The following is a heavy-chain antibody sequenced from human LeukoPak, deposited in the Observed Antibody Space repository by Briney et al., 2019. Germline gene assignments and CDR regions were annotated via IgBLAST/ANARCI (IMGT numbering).Heavy chain of an antibody. CDR2: ISSSGATT. CDR1: GFTFSTFD. J-gene: IGHJ4*02. V-gene: IGHV3-48*03. D-gene: IGHD5-18*01. CDR3: ARARGYSYGILDQ. Sequence: GGSLRLSCASSGFTFSTFDMNWVRQAPGKGLEWVSFISSSGATTSYADSVKCRFTVSRDNATNSLYLQMNSLRTEDTALYYCARARGYSYGILDQWGQGTLVTVSS.